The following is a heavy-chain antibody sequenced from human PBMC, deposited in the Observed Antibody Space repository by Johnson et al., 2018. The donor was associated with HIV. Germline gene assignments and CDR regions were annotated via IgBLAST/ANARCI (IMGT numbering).Heavy chain of an antibody. J-gene: IGHJ3*02. CDR3: AKDHPQMATIVGAFDI. D-gene: IGHD5-24*01. Sequence: QEQLVESGGGVVQPGRSLRLSCAASGFTFSSYAMHWVRQAPGKGLEWVAVISYDGSNKYYADSVKGRFTISRDNSKNTLYLQMNSLRAEDTAVYYCAKDHPQMATIVGAFDIWGQGTMVTVSS. CDR1: GFTFSSYA. V-gene: IGHV3-30*04. CDR2: ISYDGSNK.